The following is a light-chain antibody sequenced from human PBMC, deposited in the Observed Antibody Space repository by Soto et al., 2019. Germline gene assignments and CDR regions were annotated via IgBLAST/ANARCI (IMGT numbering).Light chain of an antibody. V-gene: IGLV1-44*01. CDR3: AACDDSLNGPV. CDR1: SSNIGSNT. J-gene: IGLJ2*01. Sequence: QSVLTQPPSASGTPGQRVTISCSGSSSNIGSNTVNWYQQLPGTAPKLLIYSNNQRPSGVPDRFSGSKSGTSASLAISGLQSEDEAAYYCAACDDSLNGPVFGGGTKVTVL. CDR2: SNN.